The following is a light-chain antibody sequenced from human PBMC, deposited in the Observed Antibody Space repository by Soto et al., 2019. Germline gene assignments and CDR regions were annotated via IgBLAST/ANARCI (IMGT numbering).Light chain of an antibody. CDR3: QQYNNWPPIT. J-gene: IGKJ5*01. CDR1: QSVRSN. CDR2: GAS. Sequence: DIVLTQAPDNLSLSPGERDTLSCRASQSVRSNLAWYQQKPGQAPRLLIYGASTRATGIPARFSGSGSGTEFTLTISSLQSEDFSVYYCQQYNNWPPITFGQGTRLDIK. V-gene: IGKV3-15*01.